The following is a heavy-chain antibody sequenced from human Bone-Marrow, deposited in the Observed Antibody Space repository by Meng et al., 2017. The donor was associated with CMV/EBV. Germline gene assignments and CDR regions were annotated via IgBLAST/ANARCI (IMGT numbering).Heavy chain of an antibody. J-gene: IGHJ4*02. D-gene: IGHD6-13*01. V-gene: IGHV3-74*01. CDR2: IHPYGTRT. CDR3: ARGSWYFGTEPGDY. CDR1: GFTFSTYW. Sequence: EVQLVESXGGCVQPGXSRRPAXAASGFTFSTYWMHWVRQIPGKGLVWVSHIHPYGTRTTYADSVKGRFTISRDNAKNTVYLQMNSLRAEDSAVYYCARGSWYFGTEPGDYWGQGTLVTVSS.